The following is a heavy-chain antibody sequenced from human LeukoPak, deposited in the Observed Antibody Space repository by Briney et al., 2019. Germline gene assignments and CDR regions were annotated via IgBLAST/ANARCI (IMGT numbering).Heavy chain of an antibody. CDR1: GYTFTSYG. V-gene: IGHV1-8*02. CDR3: ARRDRCSSTSCYSRGRPLARFDP. D-gene: IGHD2-2*01. CDR2: MNPNSGNT. J-gene: IGHJ5*02. Sequence: ASVKVSCKASGYTFTSYGINWVRQAPGQGLEWMGWMNPNSGNTAYAQKLQGRITMTRNTSISTAYMELSSLRSEDTAVYYCARRDRCSSTSCYSRGRPLARFDPWGQGTLVTVSS.